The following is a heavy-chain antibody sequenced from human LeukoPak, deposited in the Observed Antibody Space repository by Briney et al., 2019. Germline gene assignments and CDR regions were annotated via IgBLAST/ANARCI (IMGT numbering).Heavy chain of an antibody. CDR3: ARVAGYVMEDYFDY. CDR1: GGSISSYY. Sequence: SETLSLTCTVSGGSISSYYWSWIRQPPGKGLEWIGYIYYSGSTNYNPSLKSRITISVDTSKNQFSLRLSSVTAADTAVYYCARVAGYVMEDYFDYWGQGTLVTVSS. CDR2: IYYSGST. V-gene: IGHV4-59*01. J-gene: IGHJ4*02. D-gene: IGHD2-8*02.